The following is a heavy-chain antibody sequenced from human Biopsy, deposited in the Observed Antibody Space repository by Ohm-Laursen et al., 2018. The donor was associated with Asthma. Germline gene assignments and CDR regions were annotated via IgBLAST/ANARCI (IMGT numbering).Heavy chain of an antibody. CDR1: GFSFSNYG. V-gene: IGHV3-30*18. Sequence: SLRLSCAASGFSFSNYGMHWVRQAPGKGLDWVAVISFDGTNRNYTDSVKGRFTISRDNSRNTLHLQMNSLRAEDAAVYYCAKDVFPGWELRRGPDYWGQGTLVTVSS. CDR3: AKDVFPGWELRRGPDY. CDR2: ISFDGTNR. D-gene: IGHD1-26*01. J-gene: IGHJ4*02.